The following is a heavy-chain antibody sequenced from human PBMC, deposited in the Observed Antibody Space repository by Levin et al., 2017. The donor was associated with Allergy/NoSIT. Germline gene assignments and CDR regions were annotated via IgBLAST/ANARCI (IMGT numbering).Heavy chain of an antibody. CDR3: ARNKNNGGKYPDEY. Sequence: SETLSLTCTVSGGSMTTYYWSWIRQPPGKRLEWIGYIYYTGSTKYNSSLKSRVTISLDTSKSQFSLKLTSVTAAETDVYFWARNKNNGGKYPDEYWGQGTLVTVSS. J-gene: IGHJ4*02. D-gene: IGHD4-23*01. V-gene: IGHV4-59*08. CDR2: IYYTGST. CDR1: GGSMTTYY.